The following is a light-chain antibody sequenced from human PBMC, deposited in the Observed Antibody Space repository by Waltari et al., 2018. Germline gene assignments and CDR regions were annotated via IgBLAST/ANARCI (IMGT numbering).Light chain of an antibody. J-gene: IGKJ4*01. CDR3: QEYDTSPLA. V-gene: IGKV1-5*03. CDR1: QSISGW. Sequence: DIQMTQSPSTLSASVGDRVTITCRASQSISGWLAWYQQKPGKAPKLLIYKASSLESGVPSRFSGSASGTEFTLTISSLQPDDVATYFCQEYDTSPLAFGGGTKVEIK. CDR2: KAS.